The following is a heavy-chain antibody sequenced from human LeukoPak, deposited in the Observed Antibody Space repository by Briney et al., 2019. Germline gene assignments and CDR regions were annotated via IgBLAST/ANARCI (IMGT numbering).Heavy chain of an antibody. Sequence: AASVKVSCTASGYTFTNYYMNWVRQAPGQGRERMGIINPSGGTTRHAQRFQGRVTMTRDTSTSTVYMELSSLRSEDTAVYYCARTRGYSDYELDYWGQGTLVTVSS. V-gene: IGHV1-46*01. D-gene: IGHD5-12*01. J-gene: IGHJ4*02. CDR3: ARTRGYSDYELDY. CDR1: GYTFTNYY. CDR2: INPSGGTT.